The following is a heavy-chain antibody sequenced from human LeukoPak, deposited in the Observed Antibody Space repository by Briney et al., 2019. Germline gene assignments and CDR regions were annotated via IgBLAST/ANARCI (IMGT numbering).Heavy chain of an antibody. CDR1: GFIFSSYG. J-gene: IGHJ4*02. D-gene: IGHD4-17*01. V-gene: IGHV3-30*02. CDR2: IPYDGSNK. Sequence: QAGGSLRLSCAASGFIFSSYGMHWVRQAPGKGLEWVAVIPYDGSNKYYADSVKGRFTISRDNSKNTLYLQMNSLRAEDTAVYYCAKEGYGDYVDDYWGQGTLVTGSS. CDR3: AKEGYGDYVDDY.